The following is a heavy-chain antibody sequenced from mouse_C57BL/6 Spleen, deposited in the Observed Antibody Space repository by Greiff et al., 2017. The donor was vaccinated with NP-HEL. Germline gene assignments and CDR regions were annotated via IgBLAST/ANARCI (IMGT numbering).Heavy chain of an antibody. Sequence: EVHLVESGGGLVQPGGSMKLSCVASGFTFSNYWMNWVRQSPEKGLEWVAQIRLKSDNYATHYAESVKGRFTISRDDSKSSVYLQMNNLRAEDTGIYYCTGLPYSNYGYFDVWGTGTTVTVSS. CDR2: IRLKSDNYAT. CDR1: GFTFSNYW. J-gene: IGHJ1*03. V-gene: IGHV6-3*01. CDR3: TGLPYSNYGYFDV. D-gene: IGHD2-5*01.